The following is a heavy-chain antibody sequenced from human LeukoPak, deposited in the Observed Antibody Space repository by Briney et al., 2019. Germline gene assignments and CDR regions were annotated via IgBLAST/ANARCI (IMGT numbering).Heavy chain of an antibody. CDR3: ARRASFPDSSDYYYDLGFDY. Sequence: KPSETLSLTCAVSGGSISSSNWWSWVRQPPEKGLEWIGEIYHSGSTNYNPSLKSRVTISVDTSKNQFSLKLSSVTAADTAVYYCARRASFPDSSDYYYDLGFDYWGQGTLVTVSS. CDR2: IYHSGST. J-gene: IGHJ4*02. CDR1: GGSISSSNW. V-gene: IGHV4-4*02. D-gene: IGHD3-22*01.